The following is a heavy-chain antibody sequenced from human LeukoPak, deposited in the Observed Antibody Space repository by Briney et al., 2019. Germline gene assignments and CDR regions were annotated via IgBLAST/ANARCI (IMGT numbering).Heavy chain of an antibody. CDR2: INPSGGST. CDR3: AREVPMITFGGVIVKPYRINWFDP. J-gene: IGHJ5*02. V-gene: IGHV1-46*01. CDR1: RYTFTSYY. Sequence: ASVKVSCKASRYTFTSYYMHWVRQAPGQGLEWMGIINPSGGSTSYAQKFQGRVTMTRDTSTSTVYMELSSLRSEDTAVYYCAREVPMITFGGVIVKPYRINWFDPWGQGTLVTVSS. D-gene: IGHD3-16*02.